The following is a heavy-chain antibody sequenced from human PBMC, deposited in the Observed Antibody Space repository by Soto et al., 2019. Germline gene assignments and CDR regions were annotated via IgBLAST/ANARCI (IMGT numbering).Heavy chain of an antibody. D-gene: IGHD2-15*01. V-gene: IGHV3-64*02. CDR3: ARASCSSGQCYYFDY. J-gene: IGHJ4*02. CDR1: GFTFSSYN. Sequence: ELQLVESGEGLVQPGGSLRLSCAASGFTFSSYNIHWIRQAPGKGLEFVSAISRSGDRTYYADSVKGRFTITRDNSKNTVWLQMGSLRAEDMAVYYCARASCSSGQCYYFDYWGRGALVSVSS. CDR2: ISRSGDRT.